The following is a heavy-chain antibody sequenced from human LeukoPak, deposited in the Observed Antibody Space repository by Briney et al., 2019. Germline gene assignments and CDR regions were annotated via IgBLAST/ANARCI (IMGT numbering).Heavy chain of an antibody. D-gene: IGHD3-10*01. CDR1: GFTFSSYE. Sequence: GGSLRLSCAASGFTFSSYEMNWVRQAPGKGLEWVSYIRSSGNIIYYADSVKGRFTISRDNSKNTLYLQMNSLRAEDTAVYYCAKDYGVWFDPWGQGTLVTVSS. CDR3: AKDYGVWFDP. J-gene: IGHJ5*02. V-gene: IGHV3-48*03. CDR2: IRSSGNII.